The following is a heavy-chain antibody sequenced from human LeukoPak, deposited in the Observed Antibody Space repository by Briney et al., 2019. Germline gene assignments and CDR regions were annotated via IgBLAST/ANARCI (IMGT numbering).Heavy chain of an antibody. CDR2: ISSSSSYI. CDR3: ARVHHYSGYLDY. Sequence: KPGGSLRLSCAASGFTFSSYGMHWVRQAPGKGLEWVSSISSSSSYIYYADSVKGRFTISRDNAKNSLYLQMNSLRAEDTAVYYCARVHHYSGYLDYWGQGTLVTVSS. V-gene: IGHV3-21*01. D-gene: IGHD1-26*01. CDR1: GFTFSSYG. J-gene: IGHJ4*02.